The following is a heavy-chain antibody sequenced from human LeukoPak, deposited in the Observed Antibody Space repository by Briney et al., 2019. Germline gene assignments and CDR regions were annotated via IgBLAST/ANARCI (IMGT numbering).Heavy chain of an antibody. Sequence: ASVKVSCKASGYTFTSYAMHWVRQAPGQRLEWMGWINAGNGNTKYSQKLQGRVTMTTDTSTSTAYMELRSLRSDDTAVYYCARDQWEPLGYYYYGMDVWGQGTTVTVSS. CDR3: ARDQWEPLGYYYYGMDV. V-gene: IGHV1-3*01. J-gene: IGHJ6*02. CDR1: GYTFTSYA. CDR2: INAGNGNT. D-gene: IGHD1-26*01.